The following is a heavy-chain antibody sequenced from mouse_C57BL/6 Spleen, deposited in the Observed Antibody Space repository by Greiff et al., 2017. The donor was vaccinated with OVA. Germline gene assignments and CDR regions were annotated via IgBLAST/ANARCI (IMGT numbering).Heavy chain of an antibody. CDR1: GYAFSSYW. D-gene: IGHD2-4*01. V-gene: IGHV1-80*01. CDR2: IYPGDGDT. Sequence: QVQLQQSGAELVKPGASVKISCKASGYAFSSYWMNWVKQRPGKGLEWIGQIYPGDGDTNYNGKFKGKATLTADKSSSKAYMQLSSLTSEDSAVYFCARSYDYDGVAYWGQGTLVTVSA. CDR3: ARSYDYDGVAY. J-gene: IGHJ3*01.